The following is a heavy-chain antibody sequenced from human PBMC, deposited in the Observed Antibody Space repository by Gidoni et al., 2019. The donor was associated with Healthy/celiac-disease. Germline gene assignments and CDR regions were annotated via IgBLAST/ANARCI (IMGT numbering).Heavy chain of an antibody. D-gene: IGHD3-22*01. J-gene: IGHJ4*02. CDR3: ARRNYDSSGYYDDY. Sequence: QLQLQESGPGLVKPSETLSLTCTVSGGSISSSSYYWGWIRQPPGKGLEWIGSIYYSGSTYYNPSLQSRVTLSVDTSKNPFSLKLSSVTAADTAVYYCARRNYDSSGYYDDYCGQGTLVTVSS. CDR2: IYYSGST. V-gene: IGHV4-39*01. CDR1: GGSISSSSYY.